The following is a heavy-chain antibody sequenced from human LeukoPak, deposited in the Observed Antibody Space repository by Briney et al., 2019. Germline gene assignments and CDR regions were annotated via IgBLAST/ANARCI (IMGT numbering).Heavy chain of an antibody. CDR3: ARSLSTCYYHY. CDR1: GYIFSTDW. D-gene: IGHD2/OR15-2a*01. V-gene: IGHV5-51*01. CDR2: IHPDDSDT. J-gene: IGHJ4*02. Sequence: GESLKISCRGSGYIFSTDWIAWVRQMPGKGLEWVAIIHPDDSDTRYSPSFQGQVTISADKSISTAYLEWSSLKASDTAMYYCARSLSTCYYHYWGQGTLVTVSS.